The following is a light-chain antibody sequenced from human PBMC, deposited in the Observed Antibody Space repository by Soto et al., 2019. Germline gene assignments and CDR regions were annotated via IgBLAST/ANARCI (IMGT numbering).Light chain of an antibody. V-gene: IGLV1-44*01. Sequence: QPVLTQPPSASGTPGQTIAISCSGGSSNIGSHTVNWYQQLPGTAPRLLIYSNTQRPSGVPDRFSGSKSGTSASLAITGLQSEDDGDYYCAAWDDSLNGVVFGGGTKLTVL. J-gene: IGLJ2*01. CDR2: SNT. CDR1: SSNIGSHT. CDR3: AAWDDSLNGVV.